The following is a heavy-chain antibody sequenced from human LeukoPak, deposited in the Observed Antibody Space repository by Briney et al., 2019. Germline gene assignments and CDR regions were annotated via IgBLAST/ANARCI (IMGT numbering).Heavy chain of an antibody. CDR1: GGSFSGYY. CDR2: INHSGST. J-gene: IGHJ4*02. D-gene: IGHD1-1*01. Sequence: SETLSLTCAVYGGSFSGYYWSWIRQPPGKGLEWIGEINHSGSTNYNPSLKSRVTISVDTSKDQFSLKLSSVTAADTAVYYCARGVGNGPKRHSWLPRKYYFDYWGQGTLVTVSS. V-gene: IGHV4-34*01. CDR3: ARGVGNGPKRHSWLPRKYYFDY.